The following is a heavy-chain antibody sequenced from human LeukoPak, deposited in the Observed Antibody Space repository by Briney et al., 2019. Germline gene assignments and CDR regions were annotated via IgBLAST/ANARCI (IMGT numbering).Heavy chain of an antibody. CDR3: ARGHPIWNYYLTRTLDY. D-gene: IGHD1-7*01. CDR2: IGTAGDT. CDR1: GFTFSNYD. J-gene: IGHJ4*02. V-gene: IGHV3-13*01. Sequence: GGSLRLSCAASGFTFSNYDMHWVRQATGKGLEWVSAIGTAGDTYYPGSVKGRFTISRENAKNSLYLQMNSLRAGDTAVYYCARGHPIWNYYLTRTLDYWGQGTLVTVSS.